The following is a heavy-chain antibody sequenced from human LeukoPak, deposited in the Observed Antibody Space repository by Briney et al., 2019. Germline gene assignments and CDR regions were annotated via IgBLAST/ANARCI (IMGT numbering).Heavy chain of an antibody. CDR1: GFTFSSYA. CDR2: ISGSGGST. J-gene: IGHJ4*02. Sequence: GGSLRLSCAASGFTFSSYAMSWVRQAPGKGLELVSAISGSGGSTYYADSVKGRFTISRDNSKNTLYLQMNSLRAEDTAVYYCAKDPYDSSGYFYGYFDYWGQGTLVTVSS. V-gene: IGHV3-23*01. CDR3: AKDPYDSSGYFYGYFDY. D-gene: IGHD3-22*01.